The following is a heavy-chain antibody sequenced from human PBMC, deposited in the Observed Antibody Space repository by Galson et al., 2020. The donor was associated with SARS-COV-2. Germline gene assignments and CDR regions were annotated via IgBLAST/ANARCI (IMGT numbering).Heavy chain of an antibody. CDR3: AKDFEWEEDVDTAMA. D-gene: IGHD5-18*01. CDR2: IWYDGSNK. CDR1: GFTFSSYG. V-gene: IGHV3-33*06. Sequence: GGSLRLSCAASGFTFSSYGMHWVRQAPGKGLEWVAVIWYDGSNKYYADSVKGRFTISRDNSKNTLYLQMNSLRAEDTAVYYCAKDFEWEEDVDTAMAWGQGTLVTVSS. J-gene: IGHJ5*02.